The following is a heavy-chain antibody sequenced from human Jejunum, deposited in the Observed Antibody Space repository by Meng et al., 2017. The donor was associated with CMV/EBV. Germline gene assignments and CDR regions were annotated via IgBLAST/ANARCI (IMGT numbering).Heavy chain of an antibody. CDR3: TTLYGDSIS. J-gene: IGHJ4*02. Sequence: MQWWRHGLVKSSAPLPRTSTFAGGSISSSSYSWVWVRQPRGKGLEWIGSIYYSGSTYYNPSLKSRVTRSVDTSKNQFSLKLSSVTAADTAVYYCTTLYGDSISWGQGTLVTVSS. CDR2: IYYSGST. V-gene: IGHV4-39*07. D-gene: IGHD4-17*01. CDR1: GGSISSSSYS.